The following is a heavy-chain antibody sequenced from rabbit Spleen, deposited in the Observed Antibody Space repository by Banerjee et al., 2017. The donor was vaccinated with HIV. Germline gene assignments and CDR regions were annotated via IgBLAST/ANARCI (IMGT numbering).Heavy chain of an antibody. CDR2: IAPVFGIT. D-gene: IGHD1-1*01. CDR3: GEDWVAVIGWSINL. CDR1: GFVFSTYN. V-gene: IGHV1S7*01. Sequence: LLVESGGGLVHPAGSLQLSCKASGFVFSTYNMSWVRQVPGKGLEWIGYIAPVFGITYYANWVNGRFTISRDYAQKALFLQLNRLTAADTASYFWGEDWVAVIGWSINLWGQGTLVTVS. J-gene: IGHJ4*01.